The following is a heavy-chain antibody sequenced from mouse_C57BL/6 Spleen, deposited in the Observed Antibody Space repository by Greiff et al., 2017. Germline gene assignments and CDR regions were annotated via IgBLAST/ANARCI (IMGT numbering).Heavy chain of an antibody. CDR3: ARVRDCYSSWFAY. CDR2: ISYDGSN. CDR1: GYSITSGYY. V-gene: IGHV3-6*01. J-gene: IGHJ3*01. D-gene: IGHD2-3*01. Sequence: ESGPGLVKPSQSLSLTCSVTGYSITSGYYWNWIRQFPGNKLEWMGYISYDGSNNYNPSLKNRISITRDTSKNQFFLKLNSVTTEDTATYYCARVRDCYSSWFAYWGQGTLVTVSA.